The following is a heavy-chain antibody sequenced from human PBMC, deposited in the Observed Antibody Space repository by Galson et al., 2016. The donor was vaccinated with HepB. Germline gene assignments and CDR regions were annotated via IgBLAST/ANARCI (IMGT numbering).Heavy chain of an antibody. D-gene: IGHD6-19*01. J-gene: IGHJ4*02. CDR2: MNPNSGNT. Sequence: SVKVSCKASGYTFTSYDINWVRQATGQGLEWMGWMNPNSGNTGYAQKFQGRVTMTRNTSIGTVYMELSSLRSEDTAVYYCARISGYSSGWYHYFGDWGQGTLVTVSS. V-gene: IGHV1-8*01. CDR1: GYTFTSYD. CDR3: ARISGYSSGWYHYFGD.